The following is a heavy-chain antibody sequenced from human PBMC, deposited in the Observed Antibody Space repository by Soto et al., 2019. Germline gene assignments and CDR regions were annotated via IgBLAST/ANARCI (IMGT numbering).Heavy chain of an antibody. CDR2: MSTYTGDT. CDR3: ARDPGGATGFDP. Sequence: QVRLVQSGAEVKRPGASVKVSCKTYGYSFTVYGISWVRPAPGQGLEWMGWMSTYTGDTNYARKFRGRVTMTTDISASTASMELRSLTSDDTAVYYCARDPGGATGFDPWGQGTPVIVST. D-gene: IGHD3-10*01. J-gene: IGHJ5*02. CDR1: GYSFTVYG. V-gene: IGHV1-18*01.